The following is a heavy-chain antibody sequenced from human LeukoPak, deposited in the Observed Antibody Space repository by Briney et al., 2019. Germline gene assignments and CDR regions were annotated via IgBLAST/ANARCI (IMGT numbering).Heavy chain of an antibody. CDR1: GFTFTSYG. Sequence: GGSLRLSCAASGFTFTSYGMHWVRQAPGKGLEWVALISYDGSNKYYAGSVKGRFTISRDNSKNTLYLQMNSLRAEDTAVYYCVKDLTRTGYYFDYWGKGTTVTVSS. CDR2: ISYDGSNK. J-gene: IGHJ4*03. V-gene: IGHV3-30*18. CDR3: VKDLTRTGYYFDY. D-gene: IGHD1-14*01.